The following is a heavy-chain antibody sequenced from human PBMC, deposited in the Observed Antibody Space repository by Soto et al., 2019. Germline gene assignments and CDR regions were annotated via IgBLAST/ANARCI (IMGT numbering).Heavy chain of an antibody. D-gene: IGHD3-22*01. CDR2: IYQSGST. Sequence: TVSLTCAVSGGSLSSSAYSWSWIRQPPGKGLEWIGFIYQSGSTYYNPSLKSRVTMSLDRPKNQFSLKLSSVTAADTAVYYCARELLFYDSDGFSWDDAFDIWGQGTTFTV. CDR1: GGSLSSSAYS. CDR3: ARELLFYDSDGFSWDDAFDI. J-gene: IGHJ3*02. V-gene: IGHV4-30-2*01.